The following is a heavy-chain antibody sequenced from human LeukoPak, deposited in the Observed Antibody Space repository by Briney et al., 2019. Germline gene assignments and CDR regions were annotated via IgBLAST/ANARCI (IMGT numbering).Heavy chain of an antibody. CDR2: IKLDGTQK. D-gene: IGHD1-1*01. V-gene: IGHV3-7*01. Sequence: GGSLRLSGAAPGFSFSTNCMGWVRQAPGKGLEWVAHIKLDGTQKYHLDSVKGRFTISRDNAKNSLYLQMNSLRGEDTAVYYCARLGLEVGGPNWFDPWGQGTLVTVSS. CDR1: GFSFSTNC. J-gene: IGHJ5*02. CDR3: ARLGLEVGGPNWFDP.